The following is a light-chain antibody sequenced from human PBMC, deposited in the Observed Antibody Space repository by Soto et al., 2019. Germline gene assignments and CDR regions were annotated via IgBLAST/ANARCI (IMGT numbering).Light chain of an antibody. CDR3: QQYWKSPVT. J-gene: IGKJ1*01. CDR1: PSVGSNY. V-gene: IGKV3-20*01. CDR2: GAS. Sequence: ILFSQSPITLSLSPGAISASSCSASPSVGSNYLAWYEQKPGQAPKLLIYGASIRDTGIPERFSSSGSGTEFTLTISRLEPEDFATYYCQQYWKSPVTFGQGTKV.